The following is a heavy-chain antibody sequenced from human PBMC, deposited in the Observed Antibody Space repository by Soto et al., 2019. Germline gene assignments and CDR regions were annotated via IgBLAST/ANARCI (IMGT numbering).Heavy chain of an antibody. J-gene: IGHJ3*02. Sequence: PGESLKISCKVSGYRFTRYWIGCVRQMPGKGLEWMGIIYPGDSDTRYSPSFQGQVTISADKSISTAYLQWSSLKASDTAMYYCARRRYYYDSSGYYYLGSAFDIWGQGTMVTVSS. D-gene: IGHD3-22*01. V-gene: IGHV5-51*01. CDR3: ARRRYYYDSSGYYYLGSAFDI. CDR1: GYRFTRYW. CDR2: IYPGDSDT.